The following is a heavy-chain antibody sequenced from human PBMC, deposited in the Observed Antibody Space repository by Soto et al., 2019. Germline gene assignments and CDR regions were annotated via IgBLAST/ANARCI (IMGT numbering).Heavy chain of an antibody. CDR3: ARVRAIRGVIPSHFGL. J-gene: IGHJ4*02. CDR2: IIPLYGTV. CDR1: GGTFNSYG. V-gene: IGHV1-69*06. Sequence: SVKVSCKASGGTFNSYGISWVRQAPGQGLDWMGVIIPLYGTVNYAQKFQGRVSITADKSTSTAYMDLNSLRSDDTAVYYCARVRAIRGVIPSHFGLWGQVTQVTVSS. D-gene: IGHD3-10*01.